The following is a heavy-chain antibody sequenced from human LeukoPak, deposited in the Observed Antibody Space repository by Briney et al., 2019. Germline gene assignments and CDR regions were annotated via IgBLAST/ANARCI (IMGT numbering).Heavy chain of an antibody. D-gene: IGHD4-23*01. Sequence: GASVKVSCKASGYTFTSYYMHWVRQAPGQGLEWMGIINPSGGSTSYAQKFQGRVTMTRDMSTSTVYMELSSLRSEDTAVYYCAIPGGNPSPDYYYSLEAGAKGPRSPSP. CDR3: AIPGGNPSPDYYYSLEA. CDR1: GYTFTSYY. J-gene: IGHJ6*03. CDR2: INPSGGST. V-gene: IGHV1-46*01.